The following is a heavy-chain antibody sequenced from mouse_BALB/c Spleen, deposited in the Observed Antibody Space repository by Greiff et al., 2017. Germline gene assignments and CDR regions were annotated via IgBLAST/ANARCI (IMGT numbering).Heavy chain of an antibody. CDR3: ARPRWLGAMDY. V-gene: IGHV5-12-2*01. J-gene: IGHJ4*01. CDR2: ISNGGGST. D-gene: IGHD2-3*01. CDR1: GFTFSSYT. Sequence: EVMLVESGGGLVQPGGSLKLSCAASGFTFSSYTMSWVRQTPEKRLEWVAYISNGGGSTYYPDTVKGRFTISRDNAKNTLYLQMSSLKSEDTAMYYCARPRWLGAMDYWGQGTSVTVSS.